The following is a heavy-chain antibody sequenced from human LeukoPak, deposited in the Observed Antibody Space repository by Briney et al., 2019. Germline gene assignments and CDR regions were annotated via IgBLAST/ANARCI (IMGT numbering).Heavy chain of an antibody. Sequence: PSETLSLTCTVSGHSIGAGFVWGWIRQSPGKGLEWLGNIFHNGNTYYNPSLNGRVTMSPDTSRNQFSLTLTSVTAADTAVYFWARRGSITGWSFAYWGLGSLVTVSS. J-gene: IGHJ4*02. D-gene: IGHD1-14*01. V-gene: IGHV4-38-2*02. CDR3: ARRGSITGWSFAY. CDR2: IFHNGNT. CDR1: GHSIGAGFV.